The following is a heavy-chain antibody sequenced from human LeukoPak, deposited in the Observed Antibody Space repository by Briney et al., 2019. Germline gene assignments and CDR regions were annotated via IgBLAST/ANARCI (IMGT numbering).Heavy chain of an antibody. CDR2: IKQDGSEK. J-gene: IGHJ4*02. CDR1: GFTFSSYW. CDR3: ARVSKKQWLVGYYFDY. D-gene: IGHD6-19*01. Sequence: PGGSLRLSCAASGFTFSSYWMSWVRQAPGKGLEWVANIKQDGSEKYYVDSVKGRFTISRDNAKKSMYLQMNSLRAEDTAVYYCARVSKKQWLVGYYFDYWGQGTLVTVSS. V-gene: IGHV3-7*01.